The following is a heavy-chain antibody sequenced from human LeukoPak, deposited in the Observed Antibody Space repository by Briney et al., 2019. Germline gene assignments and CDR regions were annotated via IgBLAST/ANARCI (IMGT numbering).Heavy chain of an antibody. J-gene: IGHJ4*02. CDR1: GFTFSDSW. CDR2: IKQDGSEK. V-gene: IGHV3-7*01. CDR3: SRSLNY. Sequence: PGGSLRLSCAAPGFTFSDSWMDWVRQAPGKGLEWVANIKQDGSEKYYVDSVKGRFTISRDNAKNSLYLQMNSLRAEDTAVYYCSRSLNYWGQGTLVTVSS.